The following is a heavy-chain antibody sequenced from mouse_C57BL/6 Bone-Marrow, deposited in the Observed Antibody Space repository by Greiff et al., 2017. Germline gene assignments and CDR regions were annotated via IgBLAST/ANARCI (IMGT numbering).Heavy chain of an antibody. Sequence: EVQLQQSGPELVKPGASVKISCKASGYSFTGYYMNWVKQSPEKSLEWIGEINPSTGGTTYNQKFKAKATLTVDKSSSTAYMQLKSLTAEDSAVYYCARSRYCGSSYYFDYWGQGTTLTVSS. J-gene: IGHJ2*01. D-gene: IGHD1-1*01. CDR1: GYSFTGYY. CDR2: INPSTGGT. CDR3: ARSRYCGSSYYFDY. V-gene: IGHV1-42*01.